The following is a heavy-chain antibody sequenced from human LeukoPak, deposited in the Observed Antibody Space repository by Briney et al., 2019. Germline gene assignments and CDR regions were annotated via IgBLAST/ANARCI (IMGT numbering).Heavy chain of an antibody. J-gene: IGHJ3*01. CDR1: GGFMSSRRDF. V-gene: IGHV4-39*07. CDR3: PRRSVKPPMVAFVL. CDR2: IFYSGNT. D-gene: IGHD3-10*01. Sequence: SEPLPLTRSLWGGFMSSRRDFWGRIRQPPGKGLEGIERIFYSGNTHYSPSLKNRITISLDTSKTEFSLRLSRVTAADTAGDYCPRRSVKPPMVAFVLWAKGQWSPSLQ.